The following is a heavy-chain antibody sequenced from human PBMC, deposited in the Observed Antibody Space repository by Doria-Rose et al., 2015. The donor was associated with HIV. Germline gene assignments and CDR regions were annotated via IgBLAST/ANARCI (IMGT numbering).Heavy chain of an antibody. Sequence: QVQLVQSGPVLVKPTETLTLTCTVSGVSLSSPGMGVSWIRQPPGKALEWLANIFSDDERSHNTSLKSRLTISRGTSKSQVVLTMTDMDPVDTATYYCARIKSSRWYHKYYFDFWGQGTLVIVSA. D-gene: IGHD6-13*01. CDR2: IFSDDER. V-gene: IGHV2-26*01. CDR3: ARIKSSRWYHKYYFDF. J-gene: IGHJ4*02. CDR1: GVSLSSPGMG.